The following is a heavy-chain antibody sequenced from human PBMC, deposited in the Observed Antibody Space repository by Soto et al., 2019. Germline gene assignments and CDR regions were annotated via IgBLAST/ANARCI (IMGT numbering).Heavy chain of an antibody. CDR3: PLRPPPIGGVTLFPS. V-gene: IGHV2-5*02. CDR2: IYWDDDK. Sequence: QITLKESGPALVEPTQTLTLTCTFSGFSLTTSGVGVGWIRQPPGKALQWLAMIYWDDDKRYSPSLESRLTTTKDTSKNKVALKITTMDPVDTPTYYFPLRPPPIGGVTLFPSWGQGTLSPSRQ. CDR1: GFSLTTSGVG. D-gene: IGHD3-16*01. J-gene: IGHJ5*02.